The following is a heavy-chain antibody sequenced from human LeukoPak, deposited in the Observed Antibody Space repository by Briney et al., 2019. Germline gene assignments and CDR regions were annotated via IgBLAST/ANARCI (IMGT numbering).Heavy chain of an antibody. Sequence: SETLSLTCTVPGGSISSYYWSWIRQPPGKGLEWIGYIYYSGSTNYNPSLKSRVTISVDTSKSQFSLKLSSVTAADTAVYYCARSRHDFWSGSTGFLDVWGKGTTVTVSS. CDR3: ARSRHDFWSGSTGFLDV. V-gene: IGHV4-59*01. D-gene: IGHD3-3*01. CDR1: GGSISSYY. J-gene: IGHJ6*04. CDR2: IYYSGST.